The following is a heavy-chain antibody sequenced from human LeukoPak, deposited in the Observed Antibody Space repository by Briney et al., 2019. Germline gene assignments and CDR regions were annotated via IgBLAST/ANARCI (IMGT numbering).Heavy chain of an antibody. Sequence: ASVKVSCKASGYTFTSYDINWVRQATGQGLEWMGWMNPNSGNTGYAQKFQGRVTITRNTSISTAHMELSSLRSEDTAVYYCARGARASLSANYDILTGYYYYYYYMDVWGKGTTVTVSS. CDR3: ARGARASLSANYDILTGYYYYYYYMDV. J-gene: IGHJ6*03. V-gene: IGHV1-8*03. CDR2: MNPNSGNT. CDR1: GYTFTSYD. D-gene: IGHD3-9*01.